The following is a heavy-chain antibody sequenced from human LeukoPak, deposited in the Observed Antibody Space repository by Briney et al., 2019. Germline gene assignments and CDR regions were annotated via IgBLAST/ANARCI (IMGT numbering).Heavy chain of an antibody. Sequence: ASVKVSCKASGHTFTSYYMHWVRQAPGQGLEWMGIINPSGGSTSYAQKFQGRVTMTRDTSTSTVYMELSSLRSEDTAVYYCATGTDYGDYPPSFDYWGQGTPVTVSS. CDR3: ATGTDYGDYPPSFDY. J-gene: IGHJ4*02. CDR1: GHTFTSYY. V-gene: IGHV1-46*01. CDR2: INPSGGST. D-gene: IGHD4-17*01.